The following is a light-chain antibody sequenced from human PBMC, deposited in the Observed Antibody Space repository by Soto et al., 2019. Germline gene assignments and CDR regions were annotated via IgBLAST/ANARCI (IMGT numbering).Light chain of an antibody. J-gene: IGLJ2*01. CDR1: SSNIGAGYD. CDR2: GNS. Sequence: QAVVTQPPSVSGAPGQRVTISCTGSSSNIGAGYDVHWYQQLPGTAPKLLIYGNSNRPSGVPDRFSGSKSGTSASLAIIGLQAEDEADYYCQSYDSSLSGCVVFGGGTKLTVL. CDR3: QSYDSSLSGCVV. V-gene: IGLV1-40*01.